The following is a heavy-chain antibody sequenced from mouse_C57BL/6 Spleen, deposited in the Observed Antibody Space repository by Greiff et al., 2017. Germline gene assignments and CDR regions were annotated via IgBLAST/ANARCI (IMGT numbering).Heavy chain of an antibody. Sequence: EVNLVESEGGLVQPGSSMKLSCTASGFTFSDYYMAWVRQVPEKGLEWVANINYDGSSTYYLDSLKSRFIISRDNAKNILYLQMSSLKSEDTATHYWARLGVAGAMDYWGQGTSVTVAS. CDR3: ARLGVAGAMDY. J-gene: IGHJ4*01. D-gene: IGHD1-1*01. V-gene: IGHV5-16*01. CDR1: GFTFSDYY. CDR2: INYDGSST.